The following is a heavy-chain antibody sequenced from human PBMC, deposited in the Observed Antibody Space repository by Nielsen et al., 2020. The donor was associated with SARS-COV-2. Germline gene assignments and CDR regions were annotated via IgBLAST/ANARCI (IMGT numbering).Heavy chain of an antibody. CDR2: ISYDGSNK. Sequence: SCAASGFTFSSYAMHWVRQAPGKGLEWVAVISYDGSNKYYADSVRGRFTISRDNANHALFLQMNSLRAEDTAVYYCAKEKFGEFPYYGMDVWGQGTTVTVSS. CDR1: GFTFSSYA. J-gene: IGHJ6*02. D-gene: IGHD3-10*01. V-gene: IGHV3-30*04. CDR3: AKEKFGEFPYYGMDV.